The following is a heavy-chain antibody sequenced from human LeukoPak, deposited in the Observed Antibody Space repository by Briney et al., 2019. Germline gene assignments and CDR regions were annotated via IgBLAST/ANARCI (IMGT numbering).Heavy chain of an antibody. Sequence: SQTLSLTCTVSGGSISSGDYYWSWIRQPPGKGLEWIGSVYYTGASYYNPSLKSRVTISIDTSKKHFSLKLTSVTAADTAVYYCATGGRDGYNYPFDYWGQGTLVTVSS. CDR1: GGSISSGDYY. V-gene: IGHV4-39*07. J-gene: IGHJ4*02. CDR2: VYYTGAS. CDR3: ATGGRDGYNYPFDY. D-gene: IGHD5-24*01.